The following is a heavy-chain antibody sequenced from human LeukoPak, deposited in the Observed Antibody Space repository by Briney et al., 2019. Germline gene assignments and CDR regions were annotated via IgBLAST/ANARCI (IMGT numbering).Heavy chain of an antibody. D-gene: IGHD2-2*01. CDR2: ISNSGSTI. J-gene: IGHJ4*02. V-gene: IGHV3-11*01. CDR3: AKGLPATLLDY. CDR1: GFTFSDYY. Sequence: GGSLRLSCAASGFTFSDYYMSWIRQAPGKGLEWVSYISNSGSTIYYADSVKGRFTISRDNAKNSLYLQMKSLRAEDTAVYYCAKGLPATLLDYWGQGTLVTVSS.